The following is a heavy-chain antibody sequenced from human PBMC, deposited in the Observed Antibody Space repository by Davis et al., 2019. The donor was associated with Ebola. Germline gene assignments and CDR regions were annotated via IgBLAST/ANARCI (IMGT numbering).Heavy chain of an antibody. J-gene: IGHJ6*02. D-gene: IGHD6-6*01. CDR3: ARDQTARFFVVCNYGMDV. CDR2: IWYDGSNK. V-gene: IGHV3-33*01. Sequence: GGSLRLSCAASGFTFSSYGMHWVRQAPGKGLEWVAVIWYDGSNKYYADSVKGRFTISRDNSKNTLYLQMNSLRAEDTAVYYCARDQTARFFVVCNYGMDVWGQGTTVTVSS. CDR1: GFTFSSYG.